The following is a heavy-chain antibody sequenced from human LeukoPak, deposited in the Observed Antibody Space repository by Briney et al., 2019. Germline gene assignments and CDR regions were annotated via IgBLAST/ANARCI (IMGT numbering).Heavy chain of an antibody. J-gene: IGHJ1*01. CDR3: AINDNSRRYFQY. Sequence: ASVKVSCKASGYTFTSYDINWVRQATGQGLEWMGWMNPNSGNTGYAQKFQGRVTMTRNTSISTAYMELISLRSEDTAVYYCAINDNSRRYFQYWGQGTLVTVSS. CDR1: GYTFTSYD. D-gene: IGHD1-26*01. V-gene: IGHV1-8*01. CDR2: MNPNSGNT.